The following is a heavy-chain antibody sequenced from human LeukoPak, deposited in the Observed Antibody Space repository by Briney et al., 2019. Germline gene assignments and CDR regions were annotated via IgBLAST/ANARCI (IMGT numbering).Heavy chain of an antibody. J-gene: IGHJ3*02. CDR1: GFTFSSYG. V-gene: IGHV3-30*03. Sequence: PGGSLRLSCAASGFTFSSYGMHWVRQAPGKGLEWVAVISYDGSNKYYADSVKGRFTISRDNSKNTLYLQMNSLRAEDTAVYYCARESYCSGGSCYSGRAFDIWGQGTMVTVSS. CDR3: ARESYCSGGSCYSGRAFDI. D-gene: IGHD2-15*01. CDR2: ISYDGSNK.